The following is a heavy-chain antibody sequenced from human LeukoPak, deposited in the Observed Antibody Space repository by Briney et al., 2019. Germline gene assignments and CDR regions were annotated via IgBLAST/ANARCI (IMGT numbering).Heavy chain of an antibody. J-gene: IGHJ4*02. V-gene: IGHV3-74*01. D-gene: IGHD3-10*01. CDR3: ARGGSGSYYPIDY. Sequence: GGSLRLSCAASGFTFSSYWMHWVRQAPGKGLXXXSRINSDGSSTSYADSVKGRFTISRDNAKNTLYLQMNSLRAEDTAVYYCARGGSGSYYPIDYWGQGTLVTVSS. CDR1: GFTFSSYW. CDR2: INSDGSST.